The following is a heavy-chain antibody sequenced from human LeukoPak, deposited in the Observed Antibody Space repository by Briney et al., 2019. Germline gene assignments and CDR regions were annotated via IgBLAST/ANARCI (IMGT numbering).Heavy chain of an antibody. CDR1: GGSISSYY. CDR3: ARGVAVSNFDY. D-gene: IGHD2-8*01. J-gene: IGHJ4*02. Sequence: KASETLSLTCTVSGGSISSYYWSWIRQPPGKGLEWIGEINHSGSTNYNPSLKSRVTISVDTSKNQFSLKLSSVTAADTAVYYCARGVAVSNFDYWGQGTLVTVSS. V-gene: IGHV4-34*01. CDR2: INHSGST.